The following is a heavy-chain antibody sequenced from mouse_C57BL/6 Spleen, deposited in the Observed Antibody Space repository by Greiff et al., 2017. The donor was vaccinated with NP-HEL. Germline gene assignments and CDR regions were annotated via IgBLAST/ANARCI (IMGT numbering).Heavy chain of an antibody. CDR1: GYSITSGYY. D-gene: IGHD2-1*01. CDR2: ISYDGSN. J-gene: IGHJ1*03. CDR3: AREEAYGNYWYFDV. Sequence: EVKLVESGPGLVKPSQSLSLTCSVTGYSITSGYYWNWIRQFPGNKLEWMGYISYDGSNNYNPSLKNRISITRDTSKNQFFLKLNSVTTEDTATYYCAREEAYGNYWYFDVWGTGTTVTVSS. V-gene: IGHV3-6*01.